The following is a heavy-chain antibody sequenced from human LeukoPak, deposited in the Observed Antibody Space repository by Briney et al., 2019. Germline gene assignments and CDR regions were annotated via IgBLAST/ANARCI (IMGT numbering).Heavy chain of an antibody. CDR1: GFTFDDYA. CDR3: AKDGEDGSGSYYSAAYCFDP. D-gene: IGHD3-10*01. CDR2: LCWNSGSI. Sequence: GGSLRLSCAASGFTFDDYAMHWVRHAPGKGLEWVSGLCWNSGSIGYADSVKGRFTISRDNAKNSLYLQMNSLRSEDTALYYCAKDGEDGSGSYYSAAYCFDPWGQRTLVTVSS. J-gene: IGHJ5*02. V-gene: IGHV3-9*01.